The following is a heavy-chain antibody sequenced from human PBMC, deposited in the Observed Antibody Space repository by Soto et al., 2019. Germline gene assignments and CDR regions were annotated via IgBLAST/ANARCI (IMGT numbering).Heavy chain of an antibody. J-gene: IGHJ6*02. D-gene: IGHD2-2*01. CDR3: AKDLDGYCTTTSCYTYFGREI. CDR1: GFTFSSYV. Sequence: WGSRRLSCAASGFTFSSYVMHWVRQAPGKGLEWVAVISYDGSNKYYADSVKGRFTISRDNSKHTLYLQMNSLRPEDTAVYYCAKDLDGYCTTTSCYTYFGREILGQGTTVSVS. V-gene: IGHV3-30*18. CDR2: ISYDGSNK.